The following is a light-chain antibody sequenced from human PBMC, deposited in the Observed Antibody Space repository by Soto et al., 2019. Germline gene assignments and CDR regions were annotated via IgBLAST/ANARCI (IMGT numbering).Light chain of an antibody. CDR1: QSVSSSY. Sequence: EIVLTQSPGTLSLSPGERATLSCRASQSVSSSYLAWYQQKPGQAPRLLIYGASSRATGIPDRFSGSGSGTHFTLTISRLEPEDFAVYFCYQYGSSPPLTFGQGTTVEIK. CDR3: YQYGSSPPLT. J-gene: IGKJ1*01. V-gene: IGKV3-20*01. CDR2: GAS.